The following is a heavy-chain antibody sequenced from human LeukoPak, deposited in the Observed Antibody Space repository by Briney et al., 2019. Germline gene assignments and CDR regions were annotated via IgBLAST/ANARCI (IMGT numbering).Heavy chain of an antibody. J-gene: IGHJ4*02. Sequence: GGSLRLPCAASGFNFNTYTMNWVRQAPGKGLVWVSRINSDGSSTSYADSVKGRFTISRDNAKNTLYLQMNSLRAEDTAVYYCARDGDNWNDLWPYYFDYWGQGTLVTVSS. CDR1: GFNFNTYT. D-gene: IGHD1-1*01. CDR3: ARDGDNWNDLWPYYFDY. CDR2: INSDGSST. V-gene: IGHV3-74*01.